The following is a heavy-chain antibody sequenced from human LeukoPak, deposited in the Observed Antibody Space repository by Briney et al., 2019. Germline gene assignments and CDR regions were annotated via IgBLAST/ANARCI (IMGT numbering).Heavy chain of an antibody. Sequence: ASVKVSCKASGYTFSDYYLHWVRQAPGQGLEWMGWINPKSGGTKYAQKFQGRVTMTRDTSISTAYMELTRLTSDDSATYYCARGALYYYDSSGFGNWFDSWGQGTLVTVSP. CDR2: INPKSGGT. CDR1: GYTFSDYY. V-gene: IGHV1-2*02. J-gene: IGHJ5*01. CDR3: ARGALYYYDSSGFGNWFDS. D-gene: IGHD3-22*01.